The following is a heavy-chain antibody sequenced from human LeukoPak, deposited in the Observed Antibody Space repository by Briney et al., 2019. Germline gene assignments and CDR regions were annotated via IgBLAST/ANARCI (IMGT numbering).Heavy chain of an antibody. CDR1: GGTFSSYA. CDR3: ARFGNRPVTPSNYFDY. J-gene: IGHJ4*02. D-gene: IGHD4-11*01. CDR2: IIPIFGTA. V-gene: IGHV1-69*05. Sequence: SVKVSCKASGGTFSSYAISWVRQAPGQGLEWMGGIIPIFGTANYAQKFQGRVTITTDESTSTAYMELSSLRSEDTAVYYCARFGNRPVTPSNYFDYWGQGTLVTVSS.